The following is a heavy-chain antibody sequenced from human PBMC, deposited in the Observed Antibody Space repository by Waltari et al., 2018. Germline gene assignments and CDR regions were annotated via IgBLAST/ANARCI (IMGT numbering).Heavy chain of an antibody. J-gene: IGHJ3*02. Sequence: EVQLVESGGGLVQPGGSLRLSCAASGFTFSSYVMSWVRQAPGKGLEWVANIKQDGSEKYYVDSVKGRFTISRDNAKNSLYLQMNSLRAEDTAVYYCARIIVTLFGAFDIWGQGTMVTVSS. CDR1: GFTFSSYV. V-gene: IGHV3-7*01. CDR3: ARIIVTLFGAFDI. CDR2: IKQDGSEK. D-gene: IGHD3-16*02.